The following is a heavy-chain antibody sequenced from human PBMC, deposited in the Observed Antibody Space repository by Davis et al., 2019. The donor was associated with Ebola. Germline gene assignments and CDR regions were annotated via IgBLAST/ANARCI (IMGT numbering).Heavy chain of an antibody. CDR1: GFTFSDYS. J-gene: IGHJ3*02. CDR3: ARTTVTTGTYDAFDI. D-gene: IGHD4-17*01. Sequence: GESLKISCAASGFTFSDYSMSWIRQAPGKGLEWISYISANGDTKYYAESVKGRFTISRDNAKNSLYLQMNSLGVEDTAVYYCARTTVTTGTYDAFDIWGQGTMVTVSS. V-gene: IGHV3-11*04. CDR2: ISANGDTK.